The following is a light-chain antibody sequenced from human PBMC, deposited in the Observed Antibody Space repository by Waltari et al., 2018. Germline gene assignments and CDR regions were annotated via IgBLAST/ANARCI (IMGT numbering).Light chain of an antibody. CDR2: DVN. Sequence: QSALTQPRSVSGSPGQSVAISCTGTSGDVGGYNYVSWYQQHPGKAPNLMISDVNKWPSGVPDRFSGSKSVNTASLTISGLQAEDEADYYCCSYAGGYTWVFGGGTKLTVL. CDR1: SGDVGGYNY. J-gene: IGLJ3*02. CDR3: CSYAGGYTWV. V-gene: IGLV2-11*01.